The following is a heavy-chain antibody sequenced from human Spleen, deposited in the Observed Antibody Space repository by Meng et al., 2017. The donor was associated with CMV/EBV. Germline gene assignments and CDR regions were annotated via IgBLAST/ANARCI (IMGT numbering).Heavy chain of an antibody. CDR1: GFTIRSYG. CDR2: IWYDGSNK. D-gene: IGHD3-22*01. V-gene: IGHV3-33*06. Sequence: GGSLRLSCAASGFTIRSYGMQWVRQAPGKGLEWVAVIWYDGSNKYYADSLEGRFTISRDNSKNTLYLQMDSLRAEDTAVYYCAKDLGDNSGPDYWGQGTLVTVSS. J-gene: IGHJ4*02. CDR3: AKDLGDNSGPDY.